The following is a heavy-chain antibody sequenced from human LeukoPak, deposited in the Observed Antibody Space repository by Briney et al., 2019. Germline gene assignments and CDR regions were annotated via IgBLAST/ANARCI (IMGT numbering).Heavy chain of an antibody. CDR3: SRDRGISGE. J-gene: IGHJ4*02. CDR1: GFTFSHYA. Sequence: PGGSLRLSCAASGFTFSHYAMSWVRQAPGKGLEWVAIIYSGGDAYYSDSVKGRFTISRDNSKNTVYLQMENLRVEDTAVYYCSRDRGISGEWGQGTLVTVSS. V-gene: IGHV3-66*01. D-gene: IGHD1-14*01. CDR2: IYSGGDA.